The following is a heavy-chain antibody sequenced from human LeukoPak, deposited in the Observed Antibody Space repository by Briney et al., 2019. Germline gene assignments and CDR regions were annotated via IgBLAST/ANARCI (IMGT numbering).Heavy chain of an antibody. CDR3: ARDSVDIVVVPAAMESEYYYYYMDV. D-gene: IGHD2-2*01. Sequence: GGSLRLSCAASGFTFSDYYMSWIRQAPGKGLEWVSYISSSGSTIYYADSVKGRFTISRDNAKNSLYLQMNSLRAEDTAVYYCARDSVDIVVVPAAMESEYYYYYMDVWGKGTTVTVSS. V-gene: IGHV3-11*01. J-gene: IGHJ6*03. CDR1: GFTFSDYY. CDR2: ISSSGSTI.